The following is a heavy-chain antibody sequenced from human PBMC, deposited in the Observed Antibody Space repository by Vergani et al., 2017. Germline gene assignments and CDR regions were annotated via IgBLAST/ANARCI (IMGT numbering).Heavy chain of an antibody. J-gene: IGHJ4*02. CDR3: ARDPTVLRFDY. CDR1: GFTFSSYA. CDR2: INSDGSST. V-gene: IGHV3-74*01. D-gene: IGHD3-3*01. Sequence: EVQLLESGGGLVQPGGSLRLSCAASGFTFSSYAMSWVRQAPGKGLVWVSRINSDGSSTSYADSVKGRFTISRDNAKNTLYLQMNSLRAEDTAVYYCARDPTVLRFDYWGQGTLVTVSS.